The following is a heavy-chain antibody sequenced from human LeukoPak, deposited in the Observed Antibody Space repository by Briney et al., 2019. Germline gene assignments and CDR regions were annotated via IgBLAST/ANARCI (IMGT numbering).Heavy chain of an antibody. CDR3: ATHPNPLYDFWSGYK. CDR2: IGGRDDRT. Sequence: PGGSLRLSCAASGFTFTGHTMTWLLQAPGKGLEWVSIIGGRDDRTYYTDSVKGRFTISRDNSKNILYLQMNSLRAEDTAVYYCATHPNPLYDFWSGYKWGQGTLVTVSS. V-gene: IGHV3-23*01. D-gene: IGHD3-3*01. CDR1: GFTFTGHT. J-gene: IGHJ4*02.